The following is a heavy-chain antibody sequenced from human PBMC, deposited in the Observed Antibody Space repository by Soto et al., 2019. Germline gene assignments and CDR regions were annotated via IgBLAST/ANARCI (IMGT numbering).Heavy chain of an antibody. Sequence: SVKVSCKASGGTFSSYAIGWVRQAPGQGLEWMGGIIPIFGTANYAQKFQGRVTITADESTSTAYMELSSLRSEDTAVYYCATNPVVVTAPRKSYFDYWGQGTLVTVSS. J-gene: IGHJ4*02. CDR3: ATNPVVVTAPRKSYFDY. D-gene: IGHD2-21*02. CDR1: GGTFSSYA. V-gene: IGHV1-69*13. CDR2: IIPIFGTA.